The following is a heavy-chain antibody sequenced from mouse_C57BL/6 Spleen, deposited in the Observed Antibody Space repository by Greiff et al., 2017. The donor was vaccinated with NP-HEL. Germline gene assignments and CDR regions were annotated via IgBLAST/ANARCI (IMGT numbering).Heavy chain of an antibody. CDR1: GYTFTSYW. CDR2: IDPSDSYT. D-gene: IGHD4-1*01. V-gene: IGHV1-69*01. CDR3: AASNSYFDY. Sequence: QVQLQQPGAELVMPGASVKLSCKASGYTFTSYWMHWVKQRPGQGLEWIGEIDPSDSYTNYNQKFKGKSTLTVDKSSSTAYMQLSSLTSEDSAVYYCAASNSYFDYWGQGTTLTVAS. J-gene: IGHJ2*01.